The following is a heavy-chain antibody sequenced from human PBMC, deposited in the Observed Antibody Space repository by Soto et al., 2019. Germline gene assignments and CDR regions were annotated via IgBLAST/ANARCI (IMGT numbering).Heavy chain of an antibody. CDR3: TRDWSAVIGRPLDL. Sequence: QLQLVESGGGVVQPETSLRLSCEASGFTFSAFDMHWVRQSPGKGLEWVATSSYDGDSKYYANYVKGRFTITRDNSRNTLDLHMNSRGVEDTAMYYCTRDWSAVIGRPLDLWGQGTMVVVSS. J-gene: IGHJ3*01. D-gene: IGHD6-19*01. CDR1: GFTFSAFD. CDR2: SSYDGDSK. V-gene: IGHV3-30-3*01.